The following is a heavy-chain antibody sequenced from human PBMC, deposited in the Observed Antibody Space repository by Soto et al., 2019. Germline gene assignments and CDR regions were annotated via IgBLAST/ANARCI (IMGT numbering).Heavy chain of an antibody. V-gene: IGHV1-8*01. Sequence: QVQLVQSGAEVKKPGASVKVSCKASGYTFTSYDINWVRQATGQGLEWMGWMNPNSGNTGYAQKFQGRVTMTRNTSXXTXYTXLSGRRSEDTAVYYCARVRMGGGDCYREGYWYFDLWGRGTLVTVSS. CDR3: ARVRMGGGDCYREGYWYFDL. CDR2: MNPNSGNT. D-gene: IGHD2-21*02. CDR1: GYTFTSYD. J-gene: IGHJ2*01.